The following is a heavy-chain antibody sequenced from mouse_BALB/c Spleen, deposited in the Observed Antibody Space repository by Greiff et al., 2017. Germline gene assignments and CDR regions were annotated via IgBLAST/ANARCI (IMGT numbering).Heavy chain of an antibody. J-gene: IGHJ2*01. V-gene: IGHV1-20*02. CDR2: INPYNGDT. Sequence: EVQLQQSGPELVKPGASVKISCKASGYSFTGYFMNWVMQSHGKSLEWIGRINPYNGDTFYNQKFKGKATLTVDKSSSTAHMELRSLASEDSAVYYCARGNMITIYYFDYWGQGTTRTVSS. CDR1: GYSFTGYF. CDR3: ARGNMITIYYFDY. D-gene: IGHD2-4*01.